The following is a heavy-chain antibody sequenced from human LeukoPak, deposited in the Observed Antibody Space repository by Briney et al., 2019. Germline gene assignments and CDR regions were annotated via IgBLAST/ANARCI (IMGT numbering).Heavy chain of an antibody. Sequence: GGSLRLSCAASGFTFDDYGMSWVRQAPGKGLEWVSSISNSGGRTYYADFVKGRFTTARDNSKNTLYLQMNSLRAEDTALYYCAKVKGKDGFRDAYDIWGQGTMVTVSS. CDR2: ISNSGGRT. J-gene: IGHJ3*02. CDR1: GFTFDDYG. V-gene: IGHV3-23*01. CDR3: AKVKGKDGFRDAYDI.